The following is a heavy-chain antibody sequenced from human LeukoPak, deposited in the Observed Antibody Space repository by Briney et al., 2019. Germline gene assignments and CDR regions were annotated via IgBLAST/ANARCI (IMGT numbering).Heavy chain of an antibody. D-gene: IGHD3-10*01. CDR2: ISSSSSTI. CDR1: GFTYSSYS. V-gene: IGHV3-48*04. CDR3: ARDLGGPPMVRGVTPDY. J-gene: IGHJ4*02. Sequence: GGSLRLSCAASGFTYSSYSMNWVRQDPGKGLEWVSYISSSSSTIYYADSVKGRFTISRDNAKNSLYLQMNSLRAEDTAVYYCARDLGGPPMVRGVTPDYWGQGTLVTLSS.